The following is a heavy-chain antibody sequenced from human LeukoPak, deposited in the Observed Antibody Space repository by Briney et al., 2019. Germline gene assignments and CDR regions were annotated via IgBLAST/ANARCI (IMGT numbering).Heavy chain of an antibody. CDR3: ARRRKLHYYGSGSYTDWFDP. D-gene: IGHD3-10*01. Sequence: SQTLSLTCAISGDSVSSNSAAWNWIRQSPSRGLEWLGRTYYRPKWYNDYAVSVKSRITINPDTSKNQFSLQLNSVTPEDTAVYYCARRRKLHYYGSGSYTDWFDPWGQGTLVTVSS. CDR1: GDSVSSNSAA. V-gene: IGHV6-1*01. J-gene: IGHJ5*02. CDR2: TYYRPKWYN.